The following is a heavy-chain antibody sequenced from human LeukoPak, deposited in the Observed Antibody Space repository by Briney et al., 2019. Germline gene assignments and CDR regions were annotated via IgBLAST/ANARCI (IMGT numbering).Heavy chain of an antibody. J-gene: IGHJ4*02. Sequence: SVKVSCKASGGTFSSYTISWVRQAPGQGLEWMGRIIPILGIANYAQKFQGRVTITADKSTSTAYMELSGLRSEDTAVYYCARDRGFGELHLDYWGQGTLVTVSS. V-gene: IGHV1-69*04. CDR2: IIPILGIA. D-gene: IGHD3-10*01. CDR1: GGTFSSYT. CDR3: ARDRGFGELHLDY.